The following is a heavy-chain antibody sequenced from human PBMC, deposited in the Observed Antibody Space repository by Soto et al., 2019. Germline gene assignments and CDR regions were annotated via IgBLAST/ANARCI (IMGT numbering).Heavy chain of an antibody. CDR1: GFTFSSYG. CDR2: ITSSSRTI. J-gene: IGHJ6*02. V-gene: IGHV3-48*02. Sequence: GGSLRLSCAASGFTFSSYGMHWVRQAPGKGLEWISYITSSSRTIYYTDSVRGRFTISRDDAKNSLYLQVNSLRDEDTAVYYCARGRGDYYYYALDVWGQGTTVTVSS. CDR3: ARGRGDYYYYALDV.